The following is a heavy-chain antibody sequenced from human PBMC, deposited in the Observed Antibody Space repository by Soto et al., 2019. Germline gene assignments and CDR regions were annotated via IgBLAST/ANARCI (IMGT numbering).Heavy chain of an antibody. Sequence: QITLKESGPTRVKPTQTLAMTCTFSGFSLTTSGVGVGWIRKTPGKGLKWLAVIYWDDAKRYRQSLKSRPTITKDTSKKQLVLTMAYMDPVDTATYFCAHRGYMYGNWDHRYFDYWGQGTLVTVSS. V-gene: IGHV2-5*02. CDR3: AHRGYMYGNWDHRYFDY. CDR1: GFSLTTSGVG. J-gene: IGHJ4*02. D-gene: IGHD7-27*01. CDR2: IYWDDAK.